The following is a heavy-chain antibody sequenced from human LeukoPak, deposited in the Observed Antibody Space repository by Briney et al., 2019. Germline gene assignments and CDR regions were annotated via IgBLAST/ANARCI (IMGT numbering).Heavy chain of an antibody. CDR3: VSYNTDRSWFDP. V-gene: IGHV1-46*01. Sequence: ASVKVSCNVSGNTFTSHYMHWVRQAPGQGLEWMGIIKPTDGRTTYAQKFQGRLTMTRDTSTNTVYMELSSLRFEDTAVYYCVSYNTDRSWFDPWGKGTLVTVSS. CDR1: GNTFTSHY. CDR2: IKPTDGRT. J-gene: IGHJ5*02. D-gene: IGHD3-3*01.